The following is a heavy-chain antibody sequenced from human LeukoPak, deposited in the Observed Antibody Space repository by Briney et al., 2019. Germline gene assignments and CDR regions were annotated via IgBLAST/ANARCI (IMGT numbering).Heavy chain of an antibody. CDR1: GYTFTSYD. CDR2: IIPILGIA. J-gene: IGHJ3*02. D-gene: IGHD2-2*01. V-gene: IGHV1-69*04. CDR3: ARESSTSFKKDAFDI. Sequence: ASVKVSCKASGYTFTSYDINWVRQATGQGLEWMGRIIPILGIANYAQKFQGRVTITADKSTSTAYMELGSLRSEDTAVYYCARESSTSFKKDAFDIWGQGTMVTVSS.